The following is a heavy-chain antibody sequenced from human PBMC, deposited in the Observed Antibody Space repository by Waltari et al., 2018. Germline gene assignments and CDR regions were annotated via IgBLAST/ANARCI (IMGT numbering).Heavy chain of an antibody. Sequence: EVQLVESGGGLVKPGGSLRLSCAASGFTFSNAWMSWVRQAPGKGLEWVGRIKSKTDGGTTDYAAPVKGRFTISRDDSKNTLYLQMNSLKTEDTAVYYCTTWGTESSSWYTELNWFDPWGQGTLVTVSS. CDR1: GFTFSNAW. D-gene: IGHD6-13*01. J-gene: IGHJ5*02. V-gene: IGHV3-15*01. CDR3: TTWGTESSSWYTELNWFDP. CDR2: IKSKTDGGTT.